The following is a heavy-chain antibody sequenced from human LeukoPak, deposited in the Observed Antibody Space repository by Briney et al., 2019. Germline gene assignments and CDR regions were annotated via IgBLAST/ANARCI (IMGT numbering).Heavy chain of an antibody. D-gene: IGHD3-16*01. CDR2: IYTSGST. V-gene: IGHV4-4*09. Sequence: SETPSLTCTVSGGSISSYYWSWIRQPPGKGLEWIGYIYTSGSTNYNPSLKSRVTISVDTSKNQFSLKLTSVTAADTAVYFCARGGYYGMDVWGQATTVTVSS. CDR1: GGSISSYY. J-gene: IGHJ6*02. CDR3: ARGGYYGMDV.